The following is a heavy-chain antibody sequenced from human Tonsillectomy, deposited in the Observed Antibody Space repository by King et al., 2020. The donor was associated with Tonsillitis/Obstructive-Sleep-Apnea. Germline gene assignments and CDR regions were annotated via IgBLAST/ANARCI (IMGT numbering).Heavy chain of an antibody. D-gene: IGHD3-3*01. CDR3: TSTLFEKGDYYYYMDV. Sequence: VQLVESGGGLVKPGRSLSLSCTTAGFSFGDFGMSWFRRAPGKGLEWVGLIRSKTYGGTTDYAASVRGRFTISRDDSKSIAYLQMNSLKTEDTAVYYCTSTLFEKGDYYYYMDVGGKGTAVTVSS. CDR1: GFSFGDFG. CDR2: IRSKTYGGTT. J-gene: IGHJ6*03. V-gene: IGHV3-49*05.